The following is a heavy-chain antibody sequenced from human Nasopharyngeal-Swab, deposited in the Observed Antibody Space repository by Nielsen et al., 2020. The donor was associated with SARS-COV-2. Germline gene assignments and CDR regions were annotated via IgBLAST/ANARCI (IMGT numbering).Heavy chain of an antibody. V-gene: IGHV3-43*01. J-gene: IGHJ2*01. Sequence: GESLKISCAASGFTFDDYTMHLVRQAPGKGPEWVSLISWDGGSTYYADSVKGRFTISRDNSKNSLYLQMSSLRTEDTALYYCAKAQYGALPRDWYFDLWGRGTLVTVSS. D-gene: IGHD4-17*01. CDR2: ISWDGGST. CDR3: AKAQYGALPRDWYFDL. CDR1: GFTFDDYT.